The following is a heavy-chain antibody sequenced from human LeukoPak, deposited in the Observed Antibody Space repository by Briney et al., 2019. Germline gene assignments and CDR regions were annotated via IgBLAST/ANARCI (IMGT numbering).Heavy chain of an antibody. CDR3: TGDNFDSSVKFDY. D-gene: IGHD3-22*01. CDR2: IRSRANNYAT. J-gene: IGHJ4*02. Sequence: GGSLRLSCGVSGFTFSGSAVHWVRQASGKGLEWVGRIRSRANNYATAYAASVEGRFTISRDGSKNTVYLQMNRLKTEDTAVYYCTGDNFDSSVKFDYWGQGTLVTVSS. V-gene: IGHV3-73*01. CDR1: GFTFSGSA.